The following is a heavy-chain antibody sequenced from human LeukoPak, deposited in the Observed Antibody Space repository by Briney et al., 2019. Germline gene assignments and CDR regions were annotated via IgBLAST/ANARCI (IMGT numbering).Heavy chain of an antibody. CDR3: ARGVYIAAAQYGY. D-gene: IGHD6-13*01. Sequence: SETLPLTCTVSGGPISSYYWSRIRQPPGKGQERIGHIHYSGTTNYNPSLKSRVTISVDTSKNQFSLKLSSVTAADTAVYYCARGVYIAAAQYGYWGQGTLVTVSS. V-gene: IGHV4-59*01. CDR2: IHYSGTT. J-gene: IGHJ4*02. CDR1: GGPISSYY.